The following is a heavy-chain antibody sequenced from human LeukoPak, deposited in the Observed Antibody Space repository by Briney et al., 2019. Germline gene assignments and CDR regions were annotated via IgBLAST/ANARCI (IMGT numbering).Heavy chain of an antibody. Sequence: GGSLRLSCAASGFIFSTYTMHWVRQIPGKGLEWVAAISYDGINEYYADSVKGRFTISRDNSKNTLYLQMNSLRAEDTAVYYCAKSQYYYDSSGYYHWVSPHGYFDYWGQGTLVTVSP. CDR2: ISYDGINE. D-gene: IGHD3-22*01. J-gene: IGHJ4*02. V-gene: IGHV3-30-3*02. CDR1: GFIFSTYT. CDR3: AKSQYYYDSSGYYHWVSPHGYFDY.